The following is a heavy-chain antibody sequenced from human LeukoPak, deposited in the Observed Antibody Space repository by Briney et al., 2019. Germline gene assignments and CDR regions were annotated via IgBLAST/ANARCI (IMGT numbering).Heavy chain of an antibody. CDR2: INPSGGST. J-gene: IGHJ6*02. Sequence: ASVKVSCKASGYTFTSYYMHWVRQAPGQGLEWMGIINPSGGSTSYAQKFQGRVTMTRDTSTSTVYMELSSLRSEDTAVYYCASFFTHFGPVVPAATNYYYYGMDVWGQGTTVTVSS. CDR1: GYTFTSYY. CDR3: ASFFTHFGPVVPAATNYYYYGMDV. D-gene: IGHD2-2*01. V-gene: IGHV1-46*01.